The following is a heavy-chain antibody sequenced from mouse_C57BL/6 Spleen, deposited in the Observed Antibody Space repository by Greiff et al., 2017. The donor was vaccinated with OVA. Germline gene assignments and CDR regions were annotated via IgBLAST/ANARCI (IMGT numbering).Heavy chain of an antibody. CDR1: GYTFTSHW. CDR2: IFPGRGST. Sequence: QVQLQQSGPEPVRPGASVKISCKAPGYTFTSHWMQWVRQRPGQGLEWIGEIFPGRGSTYYNEKFKGKATLTVDTTSSTAYMQLSILTSGDAAVYFCARRNWDGAMDYWGQGTSVTVSS. V-gene: IGHV1-56*01. D-gene: IGHD4-1*01. CDR3: ARRNWDGAMDY. J-gene: IGHJ4*01.